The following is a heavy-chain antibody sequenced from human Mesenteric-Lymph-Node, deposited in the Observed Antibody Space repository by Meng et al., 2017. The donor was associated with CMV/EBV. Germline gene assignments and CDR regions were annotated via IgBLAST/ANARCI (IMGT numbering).Heavy chain of an antibody. CDR2: ICWDDDK. V-gene: IGHV2-5*08. Sequence: TVSGGSSSSGGYYWSWIRQHPGEALEWLALICWDDDKRYRPSLNNRLTITKDNSKNQVVLTMTNTDPVDTATYYCARRAATNLADFWGQGTLVTVSS. CDR3: ARRAATNLADF. CDR1: GGSSSSGGYY. J-gene: IGHJ4*02.